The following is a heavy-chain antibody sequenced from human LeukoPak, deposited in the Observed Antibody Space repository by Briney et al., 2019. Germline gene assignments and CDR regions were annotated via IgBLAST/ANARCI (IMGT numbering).Heavy chain of an antibody. CDR2: IFHSGST. J-gene: IGHJ5*02. CDR1: GYSISSGYY. V-gene: IGHV4-38-2*02. CDR3: ARVVRGVIVKYNWFDL. D-gene: IGHD3-10*01. Sequence: SETLSLTCTVSGYSISSGYYWGWIRQPPGKGLEWIGSIFHSGSTYFNPSLKSRVTISVDAAKNQFSLKVTSVTAADTAIYYCARVVRGVIVKYNWFDLWGQGTLVTVSS.